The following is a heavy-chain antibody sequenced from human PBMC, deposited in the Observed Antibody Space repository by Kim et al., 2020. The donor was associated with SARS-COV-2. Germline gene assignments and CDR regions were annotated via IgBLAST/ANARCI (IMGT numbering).Heavy chain of an antibody. CDR3: AKAITGYSSSWPDY. D-gene: IGHD6-13*01. V-gene: IGHV3-9*01. Sequence: ADSGKGRFTISRDNAKNSLYLQMNSRRAEDTALYYCAKAITGYSSSWPDYWGQGTLVTVSS. J-gene: IGHJ4*02.